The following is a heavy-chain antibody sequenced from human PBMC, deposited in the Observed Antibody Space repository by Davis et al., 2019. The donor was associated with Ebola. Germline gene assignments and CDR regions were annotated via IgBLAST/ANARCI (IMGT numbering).Heavy chain of an antibody. D-gene: IGHD3-16*01. J-gene: IGHJ2*01. Sequence: GESLKISCAASGFTFSRYAMHWVRQAPGKGLEWVAVIGDNGRTTFYADSAKGRFTLSRDNFKNTLDLQMNSLRPEDTAVYYCAKEGAWGNWYLDLWGRGTLVTVSS. CDR3: AKEGAWGNWYLDL. V-gene: IGHV3-30*04. CDR1: GFTFSRYA. CDR2: IGDNGRTT.